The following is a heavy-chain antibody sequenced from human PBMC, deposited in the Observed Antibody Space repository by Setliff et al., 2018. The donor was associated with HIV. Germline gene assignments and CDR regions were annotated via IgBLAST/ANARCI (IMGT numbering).Heavy chain of an antibody. CDR3: ARRSIVGPTWGYSYHALDV. Sequence: SETLSLTCTVSGDSINRYYWSWSRQPPGKGLEWIVVIYIGRSTMYNPSLKRRVTMSLDKYKNQVSLNLNTVTAADTAVYYCARRSIVGPTWGYSYHALDVWGQGTTVTVSS. CDR1: GDSINRYY. D-gene: IGHD1-26*01. CDR2: IYIGRST. V-gene: IGHV4-4*09. J-gene: IGHJ6*02.